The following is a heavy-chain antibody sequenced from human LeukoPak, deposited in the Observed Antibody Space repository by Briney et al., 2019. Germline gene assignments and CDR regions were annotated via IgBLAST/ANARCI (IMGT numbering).Heavy chain of an antibody. CDR1: GYSFTSYW. V-gene: IGHV5-51*01. D-gene: IGHD6-13*01. CDR3: ASSIAAAQGNGNAFDY. Sequence: GESLKISCKGSGYSFTSYWIGWVRQMPGKGLEWMVIIYPGDSDTRYSPSFQGQVTISADKSISTAYLQWSSLKASDTAMYYCASSIAAAQGNGNAFDYWGQGTLVTVSS. CDR2: IYPGDSDT. J-gene: IGHJ4*02.